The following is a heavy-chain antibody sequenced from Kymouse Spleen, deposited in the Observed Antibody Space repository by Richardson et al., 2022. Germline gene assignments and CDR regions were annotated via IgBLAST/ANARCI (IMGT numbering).Heavy chain of an antibody. CDR2: ISSSGSTI. Sequence: QVQLVESGGGLVKPGGSLRLSCAASGFTFSDYYMSWIRQAPGKGLEWVSYISSSGSTIYYADSVKGRFTISRDNAKNSLYLQMNSLRAEDTAVYYCARDRGYGSGSSYYYYYGMDVWGQGTTVTVSS. CDR3: ARDRGYGSGSSYYYYYGMDV. J-gene: IGHJ6*02. CDR1: GFTFSDYY. D-gene: IGHD3-10*01. V-gene: IGHV3-11*01.